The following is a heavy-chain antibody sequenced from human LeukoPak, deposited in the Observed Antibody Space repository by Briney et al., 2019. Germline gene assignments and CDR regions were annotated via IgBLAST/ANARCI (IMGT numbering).Heavy chain of an antibody. CDR3: AREHDSSGYYYVGDWFDP. D-gene: IGHD3-22*01. CDR2: IYYSGST. CDR1: GGSISSYY. Sequence: SETLSLTCTVSGGSISSYYWSWIRQPPGKGLEGIGYIYYSGSTNYNPSLKSRVTISVDTSKNQFSLKLSSVTAADTAVYYCAREHDSSGYYYVGDWFDPWGQGTLVTVSS. J-gene: IGHJ5*02. V-gene: IGHV4-59*01.